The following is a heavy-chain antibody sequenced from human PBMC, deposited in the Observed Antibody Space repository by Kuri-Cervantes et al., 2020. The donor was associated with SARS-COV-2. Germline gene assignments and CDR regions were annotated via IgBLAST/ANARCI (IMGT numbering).Heavy chain of an antibody. V-gene: IGHV1-69*06. J-gene: IGHJ6*02. D-gene: IGHD2-21*02. Sequence: SVKVSCKASGGTFSSYAISWVRQAPGQGLEWMGGIIPIFGTANYAQKFQGRVTITADKSTSTAYMELSSLRSEDTALYYCAKGDCGGDRYEYYYYDMDVWGQGTTVTVSS. CDR3: AKGDCGGDRYEYYYYDMDV. CDR1: GGTFSSYA. CDR2: IIPIFGTA.